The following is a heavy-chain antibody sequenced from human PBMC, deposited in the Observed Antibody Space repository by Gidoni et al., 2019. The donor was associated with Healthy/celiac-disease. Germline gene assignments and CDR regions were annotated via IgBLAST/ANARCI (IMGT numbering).Heavy chain of an antibody. J-gene: IGHJ4*02. CDR1: GFTFGDYA. CDR3: TRDRTVGRARGGSWS. V-gene: IGHV3-49*05. CDR2: IRSKAYGGTT. Sequence: EVQLVESGGGLVKQGRSLRLSCTDAGFTFGDYAMSWFRQAPGKGLEWVGFIRSKAYGGTTEYAASVKGRFTISRDDSKRIAYLQMNSLKTEDTAVYYCTRDRTVGRARGGSWSWGQGTLVTVSS. D-gene: IGHD2-15*01.